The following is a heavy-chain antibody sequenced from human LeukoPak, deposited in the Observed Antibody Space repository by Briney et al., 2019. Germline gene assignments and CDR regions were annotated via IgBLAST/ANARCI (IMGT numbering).Heavy chain of an antibody. CDR3: ARGGYQLLWY. Sequence: GGSLRLSCAASGFTFSTYWVSWVRQAPGTGLEWVASIKPDGSEKSYVDSVKGRFTISRDNAKNSLYLQMNSLRAEDTAVYYCARGGYQLLWYWGQGTLVTVSS. CDR1: GFTFSTYW. CDR2: IKPDGSEK. J-gene: IGHJ4*02. V-gene: IGHV3-7*04. D-gene: IGHD2-2*01.